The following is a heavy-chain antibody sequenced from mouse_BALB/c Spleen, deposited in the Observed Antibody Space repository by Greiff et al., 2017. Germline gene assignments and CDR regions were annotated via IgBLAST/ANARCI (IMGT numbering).Heavy chain of an antibody. V-gene: IGHV5-4*02. CDR2: ISDGGSYT. D-gene: IGHD1-1*01. Sequence: DVQLVESGGGLVKPGGSLKLSCAASGFTFSDYYMYWVRQTPEKRLEWVATISDGGSYTYYPDSVKGRFTISRDNAKNNLYLQMSSLKSEDTAMYYCARDPYYYGSSEGYFDVWGAGTTVTVSS. CDR3: ARDPYYYGSSEGYFDV. CDR1: GFTFSDYY. J-gene: IGHJ1*01.